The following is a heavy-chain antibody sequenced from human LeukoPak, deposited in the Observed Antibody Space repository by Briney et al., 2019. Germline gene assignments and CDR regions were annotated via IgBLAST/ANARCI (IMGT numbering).Heavy chain of an antibody. J-gene: IGHJ4*02. D-gene: IGHD6-19*01. CDR2: IYYSGST. Sequence: SETLSLTCTVSGGSISSSSYYWGWIRQPPGKGLEWIGSIYYSGSTYYNPSLKSRVTISVDTSKTHFSLTLSSVTAADTAVYYCARGADSSGFGWGQGTLVTVSS. CDR3: ARGADSSGFG. CDR1: GGSISSSSYY. V-gene: IGHV4-39*02.